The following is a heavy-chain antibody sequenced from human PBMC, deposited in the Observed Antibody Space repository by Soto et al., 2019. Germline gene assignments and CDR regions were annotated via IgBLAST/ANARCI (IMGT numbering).Heavy chain of an antibody. CDR2: MNPNSGNT. CDR3: ARGRGIAARKPTYNWFDP. J-gene: IGHJ5*02. D-gene: IGHD6-6*01. CDR1: GYTFTSYD. Sequence: QVQLVQSGAEVKKPGASVKVSCKASGYTFTSYDINWVRQATGQGLEWMGWMNPNSGNTGYAQKFQGRVTMTRNNSISTAYMELSSLRSEDTAVYYCARGRGIAARKPTYNWFDPWGQGTLVTVSS. V-gene: IGHV1-8*01.